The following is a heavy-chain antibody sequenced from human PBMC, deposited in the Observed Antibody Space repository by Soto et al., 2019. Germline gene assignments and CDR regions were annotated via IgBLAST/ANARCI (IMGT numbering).Heavy chain of an antibody. V-gene: IGHV1-69*08. CDR3: ARDGIGAAGSINLDY. CDR2: IIPIIGTT. J-gene: IGHJ4*02. Sequence: QVQLVQSGAEVKKPGSSVRVSCKASGDTFSSYTITWVRQAPGQGLEWMGRIIPIIGTTNYAQKFQGRVTINADKSTSTAYMELSSLRSEDTAVYYCARDGIGAAGSINLDYWGQGTLVTVSS. CDR1: GDTFSSYT. D-gene: IGHD6-13*01.